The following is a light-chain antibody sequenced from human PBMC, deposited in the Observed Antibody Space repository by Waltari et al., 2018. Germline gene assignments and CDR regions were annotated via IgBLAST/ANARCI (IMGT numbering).Light chain of an antibody. J-gene: IGLJ2*01. Sequence: QSALTQPASVSGSPGQSITLSFTRTRSDVRGYNHSSWYQQHPGKAPKLMIYEVSNRPSGVSNRFSGSKSGNTASLTISGLQAEDEADYYCSSYTSSSTVVFGGGTKLTVL. CDR1: RSDVRGYNH. CDR2: EVS. V-gene: IGLV2-14*01. CDR3: SSYTSSSTVV.